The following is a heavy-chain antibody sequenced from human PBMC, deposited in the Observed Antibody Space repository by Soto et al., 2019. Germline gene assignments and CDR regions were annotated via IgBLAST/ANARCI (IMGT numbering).Heavy chain of an antibody. D-gene: IGHD6-13*01. CDR1: GFTFGIYA. Sequence: GGSLRLSCAASGFTFGIYAMSWVRQAPGKGLEWVSSISGSGGSIYYAHSVKGRFTISRDKTKNRLDLQMNSLRAEDTAVYHCARVAPEYSSTPRRFDFWSQGTLVTVSS. CDR2: ISGSGGSI. J-gene: IGHJ4*02. V-gene: IGHV3-23*01. CDR3: ARVAPEYSSTPRRFDF.